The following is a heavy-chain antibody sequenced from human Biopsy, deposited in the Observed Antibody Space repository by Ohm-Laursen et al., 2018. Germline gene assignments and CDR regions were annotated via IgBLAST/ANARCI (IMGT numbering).Heavy chain of an antibody. Sequence: SLRLSCAASGFTFSSHAMSWVRQAPGKGLEWVAVISYDGSGEYYADSLQGRFIISRDNPKNTVDLQMNSLRAEDTAVYYCAKPADSYGSEFYFDYWGQGTLVTVSS. CDR1: GFTFSSHA. J-gene: IGHJ4*02. CDR3: AKPADSYGSEFYFDY. CDR2: ISYDGSGE. V-gene: IGHV3-30*18. D-gene: IGHD4-17*01.